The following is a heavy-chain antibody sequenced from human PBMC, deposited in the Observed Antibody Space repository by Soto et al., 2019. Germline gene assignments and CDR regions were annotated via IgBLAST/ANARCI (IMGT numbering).Heavy chain of an antibody. CDR1: GGTFSSYA. D-gene: IGHD3-22*01. CDR2: IIPIFGTA. CDR3: ARDYDSSGYYSSGGWRFDP. J-gene: IGHJ5*02. V-gene: IGHV1-69*13. Sequence: SVKVSCKASGGTFSSYAISWVRQAPGQGLEWMGGIIPIFGTANYAQKFQGRVTITADESTSTAYMELSSLRSEDTAVYHCARDYDSSGYYSSGGWRFDPWGQGTLVTVSS.